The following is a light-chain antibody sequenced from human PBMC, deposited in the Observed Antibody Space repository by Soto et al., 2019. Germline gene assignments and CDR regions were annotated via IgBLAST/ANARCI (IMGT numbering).Light chain of an antibody. CDR3: QQRANWPLT. J-gene: IGKJ4*01. V-gene: IGKV3-11*01. CDR2: DAS. Sequence: EIVLTQSPCTLSLSPGERVTLSCRASQSVNIYLAWYQQKPGQAPRLLIYDASNRATGVPARFSGSGSGTDFTPTISSLESEDFAVYYCQQRANWPLTFGGGTKVDIK. CDR1: QSVNIY.